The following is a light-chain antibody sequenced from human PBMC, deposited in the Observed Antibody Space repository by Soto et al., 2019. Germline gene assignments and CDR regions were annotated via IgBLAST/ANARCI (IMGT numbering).Light chain of an antibody. CDR3: CSYAGNTTYV. Sequence: QSALTQPASVSGSPRQSITISCTGTSSDVGSYNLVSWFQQHPGKAPKLMIYEVTKRPSGVSDRFSGSKSGNTASLTISGLHAEDEADYYCCSYAGNTTYVFGIGTKLTVL. V-gene: IGLV2-23*02. CDR2: EVT. J-gene: IGLJ1*01. CDR1: SSDVGSYNL.